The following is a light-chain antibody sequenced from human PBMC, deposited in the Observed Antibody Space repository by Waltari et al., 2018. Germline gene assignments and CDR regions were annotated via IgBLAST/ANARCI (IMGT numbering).Light chain of an antibody. CDR2: EDN. CDR3: FSTDITGNQGF. V-gene: IGLV3-10*01. Sequence: SSELTQAPSVSVSPGQTARIPCSGDVLATKYSYWYQQKSGQAPVLVSYEDNKRPSGIPERFSGSSSGTMATLTISGALMEDEGDYYCFSTDITGNQGFFGGGTKLTVL. J-gene: IGLJ2*01. CDR1: VLATKY.